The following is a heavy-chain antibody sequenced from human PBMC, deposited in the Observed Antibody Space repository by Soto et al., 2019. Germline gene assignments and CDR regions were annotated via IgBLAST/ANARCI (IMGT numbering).Heavy chain of an antibody. D-gene: IGHD3-22*01. Sequence: SVKVSCKASGGTFSSYAISWVRQAPGQGLEWMGGIIPIFGTANYAQKFQGRVTITADESTSTAYMELSSLRSEDTAVYYCATDDSSGYRHFDYWGQGTLVTVSS. CDR3: ATDDSSGYRHFDY. CDR1: GGTFSSYA. CDR2: IIPIFGTA. V-gene: IGHV1-69*13. J-gene: IGHJ4*02.